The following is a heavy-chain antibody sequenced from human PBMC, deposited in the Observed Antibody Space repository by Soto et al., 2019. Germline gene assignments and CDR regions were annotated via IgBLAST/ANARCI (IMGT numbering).Heavy chain of an antibody. Sequence: SETLSLTCAVSGGSITSANWWTWVRQPPGGGLEWIGEISHSGITNYKASLKSRVTMSVDKTKNDVSLKLTSVTAADTAVSYCARVLLGWFDPWGQGTPVTVSS. CDR3: ARVLLGWFDP. J-gene: IGHJ5*02. CDR2: ISHSGIT. CDR1: GGSITSANW. V-gene: IGHV4-4*02.